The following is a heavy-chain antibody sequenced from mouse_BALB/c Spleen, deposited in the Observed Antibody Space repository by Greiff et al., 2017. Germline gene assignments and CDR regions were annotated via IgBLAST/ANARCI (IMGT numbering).Heavy chain of an antibody. CDR3: ARHDWAFDY. CDR2: ISSGGSYT. Sequence: EVHLVESGGDLVKPGGSLKLSCAASGFTFSSYGMSWVRQTPDKRLEWVATISSGGSYTYYPDSVKGRFTISRDNAKNTLYLQMSSLKSEDTAMYYCARHDWAFDYWGQGTTLTVSS. D-gene: IGHD4-1*01. J-gene: IGHJ2*01. CDR1: GFTFSSYG. V-gene: IGHV5-6*01.